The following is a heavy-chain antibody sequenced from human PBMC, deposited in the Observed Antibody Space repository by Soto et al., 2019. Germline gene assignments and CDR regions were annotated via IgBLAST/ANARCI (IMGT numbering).Heavy chain of an antibody. CDR1: GGSVSSVSYY. Sequence: SETLSLTCTVSGGSVSSVSYYWSWIRQPPGKGLEWIGYIYYSGSTNYNPSLKSRVTISVDTSKNQFSLKLSSVTAADTAVYYCARGGSIVGAQSPYYGMDVWGQGTTVTVSS. CDR2: IYYSGST. CDR3: ARGGSIVGAQSPYYGMDV. D-gene: IGHD1-26*01. J-gene: IGHJ6*02. V-gene: IGHV4-61*01.